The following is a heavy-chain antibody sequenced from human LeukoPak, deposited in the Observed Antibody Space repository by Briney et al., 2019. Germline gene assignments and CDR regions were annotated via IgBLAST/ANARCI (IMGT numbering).Heavy chain of an antibody. Sequence: TGGSLRLSCAASGFTFSSYAMSWVRQAPGKGLEWVSGINWNGGSTGYADSVKGRFTISRDNAKNSLYLQMNSLRAEDTALYYCARVRESPDAFDIWGQGTMVTVSS. D-gene: IGHD3-10*01. CDR2: INWNGGST. CDR1: GFTFSSYA. CDR3: ARVRESPDAFDI. J-gene: IGHJ3*02. V-gene: IGHV3-20*04.